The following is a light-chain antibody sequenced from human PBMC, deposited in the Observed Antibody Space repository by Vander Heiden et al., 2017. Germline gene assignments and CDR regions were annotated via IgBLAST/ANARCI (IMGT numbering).Light chain of an antibody. J-gene: IGKJ2*01. V-gene: IGKV2-28*01. CDR3: RQALQTPYT. Sequence: DIVMTPSPLSLPVTPGGPASTSCSSSQSLLHSNGYNYLDWYLQKPGQSPQLLIYLGSNRAAGVPDRFSDSGSGTDFTLKISRVEAEDVGVYYCRQALQTPYTFGQGTKLEIK. CDR1: QSLLHSNGYNY. CDR2: LGS.